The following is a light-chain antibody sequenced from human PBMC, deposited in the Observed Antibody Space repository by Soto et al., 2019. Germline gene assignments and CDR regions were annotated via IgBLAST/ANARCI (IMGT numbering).Light chain of an antibody. CDR3: QQYYILPWT. Sequence: DIVMTQSPDSLAVSLGERATINCKSSQSVFYRSNKRNYLAWYQQKSGQPPKLLIYWASTRESGVTDRFSGSGSVTDFTLPISSLQAEDVAVYYCQQYYILPWTFGQGTKVEIK. CDR2: WAS. CDR1: QSVFYRSNKRNY. J-gene: IGKJ1*01. V-gene: IGKV4-1*01.